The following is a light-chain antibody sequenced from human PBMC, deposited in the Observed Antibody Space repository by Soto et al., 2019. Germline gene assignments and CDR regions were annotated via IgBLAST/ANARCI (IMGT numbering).Light chain of an antibody. V-gene: IGKV4-1*01. J-gene: IGKJ3*01. CDR2: WAS. Sequence: DIVMTQPPDSLAVSLGERATINCKSSRSVSDSSNNENYLAWYQQRPRQPPKLLIYWASTRESGVPDRFSGSGYGADFTYTISSRQVEDGAVYYYQESYTAQITLGPGTKVDIE. CDR3: QESYTAQIT. CDR1: RSVSDSSNNENY.